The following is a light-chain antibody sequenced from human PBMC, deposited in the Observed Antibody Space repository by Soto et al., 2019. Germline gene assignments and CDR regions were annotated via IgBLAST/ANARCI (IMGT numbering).Light chain of an antibody. CDR3: QQTYSTLTWT. Sequence: DIQMTQSPSSLSASVGDRVTITCRANQNIGNYVNWYQEKPGKVPKLLIYAASSLQSGVPSRFSGSGSGPDFTLTITSLQPEDFATYYCQQTYSTLTWTFGQGTKVEIK. J-gene: IGKJ1*01. CDR1: QNIGNY. V-gene: IGKV1-39*01. CDR2: AAS.